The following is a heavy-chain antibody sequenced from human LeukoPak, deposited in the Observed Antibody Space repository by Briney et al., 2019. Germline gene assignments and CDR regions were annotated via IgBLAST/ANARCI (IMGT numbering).Heavy chain of an antibody. CDR1: GGSIGSGRYY. V-gene: IGHV4-31*03. D-gene: IGHD1-1*01. Sequence: SETLSLTCTVSGGSIGSGRYYWSWIRQPPGTGLEWIGYISYTGHTNSSPSLKSRVSISGATSKSQFSLKLSSVTAADTAVYYCARTYNLHGGFYMDVWGKGTTVIVS. J-gene: IGHJ6*03. CDR3: ARTYNLHGGFYMDV. CDR2: ISYTGHT.